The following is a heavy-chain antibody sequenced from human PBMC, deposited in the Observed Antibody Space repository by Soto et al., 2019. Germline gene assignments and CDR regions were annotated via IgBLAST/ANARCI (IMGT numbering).Heavy chain of an antibody. CDR2: IYYSGST. D-gene: IGHD3-10*01. CDR3: ARDHGESITSNWFDP. Sequence: PSETLSLTCAVSGGSINSGGYYWSWIRQHPGKGLEWIGYIYYSGSTYYNPSLKSRVTISVDTSKNQFSLKLSSVTAADTAVYYCARDHGESITSNWFDPWGQGTLVTVSS. V-gene: IGHV4-31*11. J-gene: IGHJ5*02. CDR1: GGSINSGGYY.